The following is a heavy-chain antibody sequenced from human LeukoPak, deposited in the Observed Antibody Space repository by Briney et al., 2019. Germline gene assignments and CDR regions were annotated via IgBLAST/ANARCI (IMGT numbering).Heavy chain of an antibody. J-gene: IGHJ3*02. CDR1: GFSFSTYT. D-gene: IGHD3-22*01. CDR2: ITGSSNTI. CDR3: VRGLYYYEGHDTFDI. Sequence: PGGSLRLSCTASGFSFSTYTMNRVRQAPGKGLEWISSITGSSNTIYHADSVRGRLTISRDNAKNSLYLQMNSLRVEDTAVYYCVRGLYYYEGHDTFDIWGQGTMVTVSS. V-gene: IGHV3-48*01.